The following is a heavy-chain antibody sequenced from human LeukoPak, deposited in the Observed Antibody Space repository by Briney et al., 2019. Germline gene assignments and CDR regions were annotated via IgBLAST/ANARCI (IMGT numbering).Heavy chain of an antibody. D-gene: IGHD6-13*01. J-gene: IGHJ4*02. CDR2: IYYSGSSGST. V-gene: IGHV4-39*01. CDR1: GDSISSSSYY. CDR3: ARGYSSSWYYFDY. Sequence: PSETLSLTCTVSGDSISSSSYYWGWIRQPPGKGLEWIGSIYYSGSSGSTYYNPSLKSRVTISVHTSSNQFTLTLSSVTAADTAIYYCARGYSSSWYYFDYWGQGTLVTVSS.